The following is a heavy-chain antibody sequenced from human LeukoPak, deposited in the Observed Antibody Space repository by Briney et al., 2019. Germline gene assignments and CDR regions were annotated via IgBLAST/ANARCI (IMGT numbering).Heavy chain of an antibody. CDR3: ARTNLDCKSGVCYDY. CDR2: ISAYNGNT. V-gene: IGHV1-18*01. J-gene: IGHJ4*02. D-gene: IGHD2-8*01. Sequence: ASVKVSCKASGYTFTSYGISWVRQAPGQGLEWMGWISAYNGNTNYAQKLQGRVTMTTDTSTSTAYMELRSLRSDDTAVYYCARTNLDCKSGVCYDYWGQGTPVTVSS. CDR1: GYTFTSYG.